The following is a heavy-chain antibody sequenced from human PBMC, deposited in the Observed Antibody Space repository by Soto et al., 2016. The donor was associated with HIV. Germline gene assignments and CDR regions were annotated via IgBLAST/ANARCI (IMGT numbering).Heavy chain of an antibody. CDR3: ARAFETMRALIDY. J-gene: IGHJ4*01. V-gene: IGHV3-7*01. CDR2: IKQDGSEK. CDR1: GFTFSNYW. D-gene: IGHD2-2*01. Sequence: EVQLVESGGGLVQPGGSLRLSCAASGFTFSNYWMSWVRQAPGKGLEWVANIKQDGSEKYYVDSVKGRFTISRDNAQNSLYLHMNSLRAEDTAVYFXARAFETMRALIDYWGQGNPGPPSPQ.